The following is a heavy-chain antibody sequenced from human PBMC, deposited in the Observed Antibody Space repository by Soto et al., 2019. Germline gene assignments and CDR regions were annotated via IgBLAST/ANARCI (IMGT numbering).Heavy chain of an antibody. J-gene: IGHJ6*02. CDR2: MNPNSGNT. Sequence: QVQLVQSGAEVKKPGASVKVSCKASGYTFTSYDINWVRQATGQGLEWMGWMNPNSGNTGYAQKFQGRVTMTRNTSISTAYMELSSLRSEDTAVYYCAREGGPGWHVVPAAMGGYYYYGMDVWGQGTTVTVSS. CDR3: AREGGPGWHVVPAAMGGYYYYGMDV. CDR1: GYTFTSYD. D-gene: IGHD2-2*01. V-gene: IGHV1-8*01.